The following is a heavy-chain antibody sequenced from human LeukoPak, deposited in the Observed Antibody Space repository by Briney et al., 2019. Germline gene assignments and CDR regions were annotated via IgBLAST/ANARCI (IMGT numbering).Heavy chain of an antibody. CDR3: VKHPGDFTGIVNYYYMDV. CDR1: GFTFSNYN. J-gene: IGHJ6*03. CDR2: ITLSSTTI. V-gene: IGHV3-48*01. D-gene: IGHD1-26*01. Sequence: GSLRLSCAASGFTFSNYNMNWVRQAPGKGLEWVSYITLSSTTIYYADSVKGRFTISRDNAKNTLFLQMTSLRGEDTGVYYCVKHPGDFTGIVNYYYMDVWGKGTTVTVSS.